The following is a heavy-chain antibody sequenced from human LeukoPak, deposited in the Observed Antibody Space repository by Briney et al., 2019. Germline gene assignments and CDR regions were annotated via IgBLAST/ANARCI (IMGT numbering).Heavy chain of an antibody. D-gene: IGHD3-3*01. CDR1: GGSISSGGHY. V-gene: IGHV4-31*03. Sequence: PSETLSLTCTVSGGSISSGGHYWSWIRQHPGKGLEWIGYIYYSGSTYYNPSLKSRVTISVDTSKNQFSLKLSSVTAADTAVYYCATDYDFWSGYYPPTVWGFDPWGQGTLVTVSS. J-gene: IGHJ5*02. CDR3: ATDYDFWSGYYPPTVWGFDP. CDR2: IYYSGST.